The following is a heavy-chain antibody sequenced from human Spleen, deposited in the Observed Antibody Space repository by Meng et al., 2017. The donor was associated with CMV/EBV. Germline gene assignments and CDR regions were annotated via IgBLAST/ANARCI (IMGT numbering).Heavy chain of an antibody. V-gene: IGHV3-48*04. CDR1: GFSLSHYS. CDR2: ISSSGSTI. D-gene: IGHD3-3*01. CDR3: ARENSRFLEWLSPCMDV. J-gene: IGHJ6*02. Sequence: GESLKISCVASGFSLSHYSLNWVRLTPGKGLEWVSYISSSGSTIYYADSVKGRFTIFRDNAKNSLYLQMNSLRAEDTAVYYCARENSRFLEWLSPCMDVWGQGTTVTVSS.